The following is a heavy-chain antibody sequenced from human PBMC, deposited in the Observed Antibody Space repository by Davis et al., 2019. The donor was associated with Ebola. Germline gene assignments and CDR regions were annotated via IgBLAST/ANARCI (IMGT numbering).Heavy chain of an antibody. Sequence: GESLKISCVVSGFTFSSYWMHWVRQAPGKGLEWVASIKQDGSEKYYVDSVKGRFTISRDNTKNSLYLQMNSLRAEDTAVYYCARPIVGATLDAFDIWGQGTMVTVSS. CDR2: IKQDGSEK. V-gene: IGHV3-7*01. D-gene: IGHD1-26*01. CDR1: GFTFSSYW. J-gene: IGHJ3*02. CDR3: ARPIVGATLDAFDI.